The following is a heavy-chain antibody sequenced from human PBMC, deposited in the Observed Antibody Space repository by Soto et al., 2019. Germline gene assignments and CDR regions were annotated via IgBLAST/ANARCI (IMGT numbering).Heavy chain of an antibody. J-gene: IGHJ4*02. CDR3: ARAGYRGYEEYYFDY. D-gene: IGHD5-12*01. Sequence: ASVKVSCKASGYTFTGYYMHWVLQAPGQGLEWMGWSNPNSGGTNYAQKFQGWVTMTRDTSISTAYMELSRLRSDHTAVYYCARAGYRGYEEYYFDYWGQGTLVTVSS. V-gene: IGHV1-2*04. CDR2: SNPNSGGT. CDR1: GYTFTGYY.